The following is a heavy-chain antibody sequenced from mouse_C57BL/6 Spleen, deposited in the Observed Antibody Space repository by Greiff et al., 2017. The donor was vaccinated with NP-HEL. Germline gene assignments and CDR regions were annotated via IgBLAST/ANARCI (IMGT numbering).Heavy chain of an antibody. CDR1: GYSITSGYY. V-gene: IGHV3-6*01. CDR2: ISYDGSN. Sequence: EVHLVESGPGLVKPSQSLSLTCSVTGYSITSGYYWNWIRQFPGNKLEWMGYISYDGSNNYNPSLKNRISITRDTSKNQFFLKLNSVTTEDTATYYCARMALYWYFDVWGTGTTVTVSS. J-gene: IGHJ1*03. CDR3: ARMALYWYFDV.